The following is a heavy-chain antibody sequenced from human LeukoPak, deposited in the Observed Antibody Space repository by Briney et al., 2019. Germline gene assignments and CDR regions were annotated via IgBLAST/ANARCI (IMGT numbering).Heavy chain of an antibody. V-gene: IGHV3-30*18. D-gene: IGHD2-2*01. J-gene: IGHJ4*02. Sequence: PGGSLRLSCVASGFTFKSYGMHWVRQAPGKGLEWVAVKSHDGNNKYYADSVKGRFTISRESSQNTPYLQMNSLRVEDTAVYYCAKDVRTEAAAMNYWGQGSLVIVSS. CDR1: GFTFKSYG. CDR3: AKDVRTEAAAMNY. CDR2: KSHDGNNK.